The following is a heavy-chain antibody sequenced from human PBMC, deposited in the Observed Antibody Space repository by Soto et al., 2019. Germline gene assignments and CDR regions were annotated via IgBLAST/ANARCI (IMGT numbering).Heavy chain of an antibody. J-gene: IGHJ3*02. CDR1: GFSFVSYW. V-gene: IGHV3-74*01. D-gene: IGHD3-16*01. CDR2: INGNADNS. CDR3: AKDMTPNYSESYAYAAFDK. Sequence: EVQLAESGGGLVLTGGSLRLSCAASGFSFVSYWMHWVRQVPGEGLAWVSRINGNADNSDYADSVKGRFTISRDNAMNRLYLQMDSLRPEDTALYFCAKDMTPNYSESYAYAAFDKWGLGTMITVSS.